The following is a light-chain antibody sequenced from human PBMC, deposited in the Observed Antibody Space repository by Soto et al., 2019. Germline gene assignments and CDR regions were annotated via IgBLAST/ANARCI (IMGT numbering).Light chain of an antibody. CDR3: QQYNNWPRT. CDR2: RAS. J-gene: IGKJ1*01. Sequence: EIVMTQSPATLSVSPGERATLSCRASQSVNSNLAWYQQKPGQAPRLLIYRASTRATGIPARFSGSGSGTDFTLTISGLQSEDFAVYYCQQYNNWPRTFGQGTKVDSK. V-gene: IGKV3-15*01. CDR1: QSVNSN.